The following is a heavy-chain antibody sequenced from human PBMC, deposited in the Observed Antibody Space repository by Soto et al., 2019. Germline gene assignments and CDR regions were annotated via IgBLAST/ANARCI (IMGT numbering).Heavy chain of an antibody. V-gene: IGHV1-18*01. Sequence: ASVKVSCKASGYTFTSYVISWVLQAPGQGLEWMGWISAYNGNTNYAQKLQGRVTMTTDTSTSTAYMELRSLRSDDTAVYYCARVGGIYCGGDCYSTHFTHWGQGTLVTVSS. CDR1: GYTFTSYV. CDR3: ARVGGIYCGGDCYSTHFTH. J-gene: IGHJ1*01. D-gene: IGHD2-21*02. CDR2: ISAYNGNT.